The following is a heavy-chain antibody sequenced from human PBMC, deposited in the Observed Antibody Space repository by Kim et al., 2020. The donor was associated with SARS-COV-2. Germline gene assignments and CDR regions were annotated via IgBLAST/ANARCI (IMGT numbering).Heavy chain of an antibody. CDR3: ARRPFRKDSENAFDI. D-gene: IGHD3-10*01. CDR1: GGSISSYY. J-gene: IGHJ3*02. CDR2: IYYSGST. V-gene: IGHV4-59*08. Sequence: SETLSLTCTVSGGSISSYYWSWIRQPPGKGLEWIGYIYYSGSTNYNPSLKSRVTISVDTSKNQFSLKLSSVTAADTAVYYCARRPFRKDSENAFDIWGQGTMVTVSS.